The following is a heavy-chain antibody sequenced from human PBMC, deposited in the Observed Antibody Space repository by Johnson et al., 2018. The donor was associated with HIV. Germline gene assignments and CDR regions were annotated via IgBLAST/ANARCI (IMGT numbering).Heavy chain of an antibody. CDR1: GFTFSSYA. CDR2: ISYDGSNK. CDR3: ARDRGSMPVVALDI. Sequence: QVQLVESGGGVVQPGRSLRLSCAASGFTFSSYAMHWVRQAPGKGLELVAVISYDGSNKYYADSVKGRFTISRDNSKNTLYLQVNSLRADDMTVYYCARDRGSMPVVALDIWGQGTTFTVSS. D-gene: IGHD2-2*01. V-gene: IGHV3-30*04. J-gene: IGHJ3*02.